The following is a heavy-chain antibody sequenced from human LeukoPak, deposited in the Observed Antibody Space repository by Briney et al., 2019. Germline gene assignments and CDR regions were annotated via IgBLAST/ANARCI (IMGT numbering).Heavy chain of an antibody. D-gene: IGHD3-3*01. Sequence: PGGSLRLSCAASGFTFSSYWMSWVRQAPGKGLEWVANIKQDGSEKYYVDSVKGRFTISRDNAKNSLYLQVNSLRAEDTAVYYCARAPYYDFWSGYHLYHDYWGQGTLVTVSS. V-gene: IGHV3-7*01. CDR2: IKQDGSEK. J-gene: IGHJ4*02. CDR1: GFTFSSYW. CDR3: ARAPYYDFWSGYHLYHDY.